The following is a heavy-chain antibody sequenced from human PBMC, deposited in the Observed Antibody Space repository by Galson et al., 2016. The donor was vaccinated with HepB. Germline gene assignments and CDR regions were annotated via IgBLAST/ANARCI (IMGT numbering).Heavy chain of an antibody. J-gene: IGHJ4*02. CDR3: AKGEPASRYDFWSGYSDY. V-gene: IGHV3-30*18. CDR2: ISYAGSNN. D-gene: IGHD3-3*01. CDR1: GFTFSRYG. Sequence: SLRLSCAASGFTFSRYGMHWVRQAPGQGLEWVAVISYAGSNNYYADSVKGRFTISRDNFKNTLYLQMNSLRAEDTAVYYCAKGEPASRYDFWSGYSDYWGQGTLVTVSP.